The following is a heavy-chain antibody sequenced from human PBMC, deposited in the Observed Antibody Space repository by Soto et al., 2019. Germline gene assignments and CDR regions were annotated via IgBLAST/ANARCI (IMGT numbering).Heavy chain of an antibody. Sequence: QLQLQESGPGLVKPSETLSLTCTVSGGSISSKNYYWGWIRQPPGKGLEWIGSIHYTASTYYNPSLKSRVTISVDTSKNQFSLKVNSVTDADTAVFYCARHNTIFGVFNMYYFDYWGQGTLVTVSS. CDR3: ARHNTIFGVFNMYYFDY. CDR1: GGSISSKNYY. V-gene: IGHV4-39*01. CDR2: IHYTAST. J-gene: IGHJ4*02. D-gene: IGHD3-3*01.